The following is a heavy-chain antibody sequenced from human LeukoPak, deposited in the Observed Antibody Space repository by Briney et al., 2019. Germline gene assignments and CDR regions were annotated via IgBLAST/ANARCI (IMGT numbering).Heavy chain of an antibody. Sequence: SETLSLTSTVSGGSISSYYWSWIRQPPGKGLEWIGSIYYSGSTYYNPSLKSRVTISVDTSKNQFSLKLSSVTAADTAVYYCARDYGGNTHDYWGQGTLVTVSS. CDR1: GGSISSYY. CDR2: IYYSGST. V-gene: IGHV4-59*12. J-gene: IGHJ4*02. CDR3: ARDYGGNTHDY. D-gene: IGHD4-23*01.